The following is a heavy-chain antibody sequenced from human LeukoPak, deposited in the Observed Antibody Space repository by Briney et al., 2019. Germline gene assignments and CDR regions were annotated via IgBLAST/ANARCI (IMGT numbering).Heavy chain of an antibody. CDR2: INSDGSST. V-gene: IGHV3-74*01. Sequence: GGSLRLSCAASGFTFSSYWMHWVRQAPGKGLVWVSRINSDGSSTSHADSVKGRFTISRDNAKNTLYLQMNSLRAEDTAVNYCARAGCSSTSCYHWFDPWGQGTLVTVSS. CDR1: GFTFSSYW. J-gene: IGHJ5*02. D-gene: IGHD2-2*01. CDR3: ARAGCSSTSCYHWFDP.